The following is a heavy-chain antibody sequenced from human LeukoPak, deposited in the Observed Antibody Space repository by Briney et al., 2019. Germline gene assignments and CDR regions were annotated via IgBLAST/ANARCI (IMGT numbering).Heavy chain of an antibody. D-gene: IGHD5-24*01. Sequence: SETLSLTCTVSGGSISSGGYYWSWIRQHPGKGLEWIGYIYYSGSTYYNPSLKSRVTISVDTPKNQFSLKLSSVTAADTAVYYCARVQDGYNYFDYWGQGTLVTVSS. CDR2: IYYSGST. J-gene: IGHJ4*02. V-gene: IGHV4-31*03. CDR1: GGSISSGGYY. CDR3: ARVQDGYNYFDY.